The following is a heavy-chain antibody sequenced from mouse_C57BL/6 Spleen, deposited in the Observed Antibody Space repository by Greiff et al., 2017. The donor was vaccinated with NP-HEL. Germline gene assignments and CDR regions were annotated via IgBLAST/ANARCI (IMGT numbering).Heavy chain of an antibody. CDR1: GYTFTSYW. Sequence: QVQLQQPGAELVKPGASVKLSCKASGYTFTSYWMQWVKQRPGQGLEWIGEIDPSDSYTNYNQKFKGKATLTVDTSSSTAYMQLSSLTSEDSAVYYCARKIYYYGSSPYYYAMDYWGQGTSVTVSS. V-gene: IGHV1-50*01. D-gene: IGHD1-1*01. CDR3: ARKIYYYGSSPYYYAMDY. CDR2: IDPSDSYT. J-gene: IGHJ4*01.